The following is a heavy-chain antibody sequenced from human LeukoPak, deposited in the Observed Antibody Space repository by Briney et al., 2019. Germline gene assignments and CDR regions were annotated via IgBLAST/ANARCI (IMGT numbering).Heavy chain of an antibody. CDR3: ANRGRTAVGTYYFDY. CDR2: VSSNGMNT. CDR1: GFTFSTYA. D-gene: IGHD3-16*01. J-gene: IGHJ4*02. V-gene: IGHV3-23*01. Sequence: PGGSLRLSCAASGFTFSTYAMSWVRQAPGKGLEWVSLVSSNGMNTHYADSVKGRFTISRDNSKNTVYLQVNSLRAEDTAAYYCANRGRTAVGTYYFDYWGQGTLVTVSS.